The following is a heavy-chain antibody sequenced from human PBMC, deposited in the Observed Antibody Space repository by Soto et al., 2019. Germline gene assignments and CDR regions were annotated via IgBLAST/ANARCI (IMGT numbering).Heavy chain of an antibody. D-gene: IGHD5-12*01. J-gene: IGHJ6*02. CDR3: TRFSGYDYGDYYYGMDV. CDR1: GFTVSSNY. Sequence: GGSLRLSCAASGFTVSSNYMSWVRQAPGKGLEWVSVIYSGGSTYYADSEKGRFTISRDNSKNTLYLQMNSLRAEDTAVYYCTRFSGYDYGDYYYGMDVWGQGTTVTVSS. CDR2: IYSGGST. V-gene: IGHV3-53*01.